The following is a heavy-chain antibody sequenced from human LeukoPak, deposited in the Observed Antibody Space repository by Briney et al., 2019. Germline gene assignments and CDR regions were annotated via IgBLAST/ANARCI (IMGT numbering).Heavy chain of an antibody. CDR1: GLPLQYSD. Sequence: GGSVSLSCGAWGLPLQYSDMLWLRQAPGKGLEWVSGNSWYSWTRGYAHSVKGRFTITRDTAKNPLYLQMNSLSAEDTVLYHCARREDYYDSSGYYCPCIDLWGQGTLVTVSS. CDR3: ARREDYYDSSGYYCPCIDL. J-gene: IGHJ5*02. V-gene: IGHV3-9*01. CDR2: NSWYSWTR. D-gene: IGHD3-22*01.